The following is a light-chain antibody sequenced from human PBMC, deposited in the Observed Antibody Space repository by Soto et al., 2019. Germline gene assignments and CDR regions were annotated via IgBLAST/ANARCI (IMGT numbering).Light chain of an antibody. CDR2: DTS. J-gene: IGKJ4*01. CDR1: QGIGDT. Sequence: MFTKSPATVSVPPGEGGTLSCRASQGIGDTLAWYQHKPGQTPRLLIYDTSTRATGVPTRFSGSRSGAEFTLTINSLQSEDFAVYYCQPYNNWPLTFGGGTKVDIK. V-gene: IGKV3-15*01. CDR3: QPYNNWPLT.